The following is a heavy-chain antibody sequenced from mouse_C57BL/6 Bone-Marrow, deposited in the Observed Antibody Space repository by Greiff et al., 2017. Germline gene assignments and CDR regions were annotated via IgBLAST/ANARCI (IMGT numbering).Heavy chain of an antibody. CDR1: GYAFTNYL. D-gene: IGHD1-1*01. CDR2: INPGSGGT. CDR3: ARYYYGSYFDY. V-gene: IGHV1-54*01. Sequence: QVQLQQSGAKLVRPGTSVKVSCKASGYAFTNYLIEWVKQRPGQGLEWIGVINPGSGGTNYNEKFKGKATLTADKSSSTAYMQLSSLTSEDSAVYFCARYYYGSYFDYWGQGTTLTVSS. J-gene: IGHJ2*01.